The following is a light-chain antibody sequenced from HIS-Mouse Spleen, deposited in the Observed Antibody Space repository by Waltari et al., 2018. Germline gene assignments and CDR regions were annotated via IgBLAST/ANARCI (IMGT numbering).Light chain of an antibody. CDR3: YSTDSSGNHRV. Sequence: SYGLTQPPSVSVSPGQTARITCSGDALPKKYAYWYQQKSGQAPVLVIYEDSKRPSGIPEGFPGSSSGTMATLTISGAQVEDEADYYCYSTDSSGNHRVFGGGTKLTVL. CDR1: ALPKKY. CDR2: EDS. V-gene: IGLV3-10*01. J-gene: IGLJ2*01.